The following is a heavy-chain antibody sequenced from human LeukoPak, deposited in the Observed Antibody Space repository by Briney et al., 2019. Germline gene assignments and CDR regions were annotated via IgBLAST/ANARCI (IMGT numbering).Heavy chain of an antibody. CDR2: IYYSGST. J-gene: IGHJ4*02. CDR1: GGSISSYY. CDR3: TRTSITMMGYYFDC. Sequence: SETLSLTCTVSGGSISSYYWSWIRQPPGKGLEWIGYIYYSGSTNYNPSLKSPVTISLDTSKNQFSLKLNSVTAADTAVYYCTRTSITMMGYYFDCWGQGTLVTVSS. V-gene: IGHV4-59*08. D-gene: IGHD3-22*01.